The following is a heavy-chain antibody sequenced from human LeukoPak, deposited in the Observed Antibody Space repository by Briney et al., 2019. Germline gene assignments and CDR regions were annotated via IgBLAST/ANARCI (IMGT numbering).Heavy chain of an antibody. CDR3: ARVDAGGGYEIYYYYGMDV. J-gene: IGHJ6*02. CDR2: ISGYNGNR. CDR1: GYTFTSYG. Sequence: GASVKVSCKASGYTFTSYGISWVRQAPGQGLEWMGWISGYNGNRNYSQKFQDRVTMTTDTSTNTAYMELSSLRSEDTAVYYCARVDAGGGYEIYYYYGMDVWGQGTTVTVSS. D-gene: IGHD5-12*01. V-gene: IGHV1-18*01.